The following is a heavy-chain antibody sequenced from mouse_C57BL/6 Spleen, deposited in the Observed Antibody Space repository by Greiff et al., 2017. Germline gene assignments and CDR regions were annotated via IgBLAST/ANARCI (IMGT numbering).Heavy chain of an antibody. D-gene: IGHD1-1*01. CDR2: ILPGSGST. Sequence: VKLQESGAELMKPGASVKLSCKATGYTFTGYWIEWVKQRPGHGLEWIGEILPGSGSTNYNEKVKGKATFTADTSTNTAYMQISSLTTEDSAIYYCARRAYGTPFAYWGQGTLVTVSA. CDR3: ARRAYGTPFAY. V-gene: IGHV1-9*01. J-gene: IGHJ3*01. CDR1: GYTFTGYW.